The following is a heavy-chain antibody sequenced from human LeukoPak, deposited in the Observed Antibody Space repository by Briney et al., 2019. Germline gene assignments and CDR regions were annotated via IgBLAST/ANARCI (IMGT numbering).Heavy chain of an antibody. D-gene: IGHD2-21*02. V-gene: IGHV3-21*01. J-gene: IGHJ1*01. CDR2: ISGSSSHI. CDR1: GFTFSSYT. CDR3: ARGYCGGDCYGD. Sequence: GGSLRLSCAASGFTFSSYTMNWVRQAPGKGLEYVSSISGSSSHIYYADSVKGRFTISRDNTKSSLYLQMNSLRAEDMAVYYCARGYCGGDCYGDWGQGTLVTVSS.